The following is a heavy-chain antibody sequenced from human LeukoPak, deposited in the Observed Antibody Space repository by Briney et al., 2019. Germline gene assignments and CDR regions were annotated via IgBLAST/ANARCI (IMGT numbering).Heavy chain of an antibody. Sequence: GGSLRLSCTASGFTFSSYEMNWVRQAPGRGLEWVSYISSTGTTIYYADSVKGRFTISRDNTKNSLYLQMNSLRAEDTAVYYCARDLLSSGYYDSSGVDYWGQGTLVTVSS. J-gene: IGHJ4*02. CDR1: GFTFSSYE. CDR2: ISSTGTTI. V-gene: IGHV3-48*03. CDR3: ARDLLSSGYYDSSGVDY. D-gene: IGHD3-22*01.